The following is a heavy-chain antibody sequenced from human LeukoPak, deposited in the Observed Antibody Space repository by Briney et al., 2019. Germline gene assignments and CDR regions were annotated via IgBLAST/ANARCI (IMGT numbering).Heavy chain of an antibody. CDR3: ARLANIMVRGVIITPPDY. CDR2: INPNSGGT. V-gene: IGHV1-2*02. J-gene: IGHJ4*02. D-gene: IGHD3-10*01. Sequence: ASVKVSCKASGYTFTGYYMHWVRQAPGQGLEWMGWINPNSGGTNYAQKFQGRVTMTRDTSISTAYMELSRLRSDDTAVYYCARLANIMVRGVIITPPDYWGQGTLVTVSS. CDR1: GYTFTGYY.